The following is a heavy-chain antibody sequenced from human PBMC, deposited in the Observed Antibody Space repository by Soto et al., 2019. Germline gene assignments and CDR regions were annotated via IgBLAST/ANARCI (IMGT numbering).Heavy chain of an antibody. D-gene: IGHD3-22*01. CDR3: ARVPMSCAYFHHSSGCPTVFDS. J-gene: IGHJ4*02. Sequence: EGSVKVCCKTSGYIFANNGISWVRQAPGQGLEWMGWITTYNGNTNYAQKLQGRGTMTTDTPSTTVSMELRSLRSDDPAVYYCARVPMSCAYFHHSSGCPTVFDSWGQGTLVTVSS. CDR1: GYIFANNG. V-gene: IGHV1-18*01. CDR2: ITTYNGNT.